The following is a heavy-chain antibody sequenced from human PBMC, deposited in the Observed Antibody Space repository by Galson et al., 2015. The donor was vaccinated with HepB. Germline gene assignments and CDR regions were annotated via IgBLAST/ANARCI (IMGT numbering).Heavy chain of an antibody. Sequence: SLRLSCAASGFTFSDYYMSWIRQAPGKGLEWVSYISSSSSYTNYADSVKGRFTISRDNAKNSLYLQMNSLRAEDTAVYYCARSSDYYDSSGYSDYWGQGTLVTVSS. CDR3: ARSSDYYDSSGYSDY. D-gene: IGHD3-22*01. CDR2: ISSSSSYT. CDR1: GFTFSDYY. V-gene: IGHV3-11*06. J-gene: IGHJ4*02.